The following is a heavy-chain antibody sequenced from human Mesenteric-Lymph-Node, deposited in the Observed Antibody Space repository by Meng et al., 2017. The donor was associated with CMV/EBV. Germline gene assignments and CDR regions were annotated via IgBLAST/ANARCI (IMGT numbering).Heavy chain of an antibody. Sequence: LSLTCAASGFTFSSYAMHWVRQAPGKGLEWVAVISYDGSNKYYADSVKGRFTISRDNSKNTLYLQMNSLRAEDTAVYYCARDRLLEWLLSSYYYGMDVWGQGTTVTVSS. D-gene: IGHD3-3*01. CDR3: ARDRLLEWLLSSYYYGMDV. CDR1: GFTFSSYA. V-gene: IGHV3-30*04. J-gene: IGHJ6*02. CDR2: ISYDGSNK.